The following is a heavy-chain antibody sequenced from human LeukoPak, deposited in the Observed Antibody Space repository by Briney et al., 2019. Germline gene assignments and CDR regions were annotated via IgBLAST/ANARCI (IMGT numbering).Heavy chain of an antibody. CDR3: ASWWGD. Sequence: PSETLSLTCAVYGGSFSGYYWSWIRQPPGKGLEWIGEINHSGSTNYNPSPKGRVTISVDTSKNQFSLKLSSVTAADTAVYYCASWWGDWGQGTLVTVSS. CDR2: INHSGST. D-gene: IGHD2-15*01. V-gene: IGHV4-34*01. J-gene: IGHJ4*02. CDR1: GGSFSGYY.